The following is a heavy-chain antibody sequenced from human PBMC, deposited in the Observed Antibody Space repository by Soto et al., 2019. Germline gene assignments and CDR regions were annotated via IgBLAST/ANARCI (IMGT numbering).Heavy chain of an antibody. D-gene: IGHD3-22*01. V-gene: IGHV6-1*01. J-gene: IGHJ5*02. CDR3: ARCQDYYDSSGYYAPYNWFDP. Sequence: SQTLSLTCAISGDSVSSNSAAWNWIRQSPSRGLEWLGRTYYRSKWYNDYAVSVKSRITINPDTSKNQFSLQLNSVTPEDTAVYYCARCQDYYDSSGYYAPYNWFDPWGQGTLVTVSS. CDR1: GDSVSSNSAA. CDR2: TYYRSKWYN.